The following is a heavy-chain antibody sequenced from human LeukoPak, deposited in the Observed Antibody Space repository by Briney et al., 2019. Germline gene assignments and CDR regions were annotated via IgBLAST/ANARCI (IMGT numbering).Heavy chain of an antibody. CDR1: GGTFKSYA. V-gene: IGHV1-69*06. D-gene: IGHD3/OR15-3a*01. CDR2: IIPMFGTA. Sequence: SVKVSCKASGGTFKSYAITWVRQAPGQGLEWMGQIIPMFGTAEYAQRSQGRVTIVADKSTTTDHMELSSLRSEDTAVYYCARGLDPFAHNPFDIWGQGRMVTVSS. CDR3: ARGLDPFAHNPFDI. J-gene: IGHJ3*02.